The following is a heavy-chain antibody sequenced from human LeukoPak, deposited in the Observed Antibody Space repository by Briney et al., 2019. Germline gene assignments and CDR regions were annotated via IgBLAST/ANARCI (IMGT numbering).Heavy chain of an antibody. CDR1: GGSISSGSYY. V-gene: IGHV4-61*02. CDR2: IYTSGST. D-gene: IGHD1-26*01. J-gene: IGHJ6*03. CDR3: ARDRPPYSGSYWVRYYYMDV. Sequence: PSETLSLTCTVSGGSISSGSYYWSWIRQPAGKGLEWIGRIYTSGSTNYNPSLKSRVTISVDTSKTQFSLKLSSVTAADTAVYYCARDRPPYSGSYWVRYYYMDVWGKGTTVTVSS.